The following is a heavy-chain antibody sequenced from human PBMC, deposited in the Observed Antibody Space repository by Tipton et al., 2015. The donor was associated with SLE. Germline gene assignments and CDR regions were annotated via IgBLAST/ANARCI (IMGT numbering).Heavy chain of an antibody. CDR3: VRGPGSGAFDI. D-gene: IGHD1-26*01. Sequence: TLSLTCTVSGGSISSTSYYWGWIRQPPGKGLEWIGSIYYSGTTYYSPFLKSRGTISVDTSKNHFSLNLRSVTAADTAVYYCVRGPGSGAFDIWGQGTMVTASS. CDR2: IYYSGTT. V-gene: IGHV4-39*02. J-gene: IGHJ3*02. CDR1: GGSISSTSYY.